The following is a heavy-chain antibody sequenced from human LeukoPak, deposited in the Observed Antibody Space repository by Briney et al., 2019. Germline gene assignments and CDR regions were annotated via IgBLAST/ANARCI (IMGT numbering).Heavy chain of an antibody. CDR3: ARAAGQYSGYRWGFDDY. D-gene: IGHD5-12*01. CDR2: MNPNSGNT. J-gene: IGHJ4*02. Sequence: ASVKVSCKASGYTFTSYDINWVRQATGQGLEWMGWMNPNSGNTGYAQKFQGRVTMTRITSISTAYMELSSLRSEDTAVYYCARAAGQYSGYRWGFDDYWGQGTLVAVSS. CDR1: GYTFTSYD. V-gene: IGHV1-8*01.